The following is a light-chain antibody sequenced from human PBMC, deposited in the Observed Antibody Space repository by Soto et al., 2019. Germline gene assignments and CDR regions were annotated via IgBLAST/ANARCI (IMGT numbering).Light chain of an antibody. CDR2: GAS. V-gene: IGKV3-20*01. CDR3: QQYGYLVT. J-gene: IGKJ4*01. CDR1: QSITNNY. Sequence: EILLTQSTGTLSLSPGERATLSCMASQSITNNYLAWYQQKPGRAHRLLIYGASSRATGIPDRFSGSGSGTDFTLTISRMEPEDFAMYYCQQYGYLVTFGGGTKVDIK.